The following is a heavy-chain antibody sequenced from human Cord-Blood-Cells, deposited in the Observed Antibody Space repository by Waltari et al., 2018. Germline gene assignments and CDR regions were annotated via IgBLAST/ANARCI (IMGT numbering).Heavy chain of an antibody. V-gene: IGHV3-21*01. D-gene: IGHD6-13*01. CDR3: ARDVIAAAGTDY. CDR1: GSTVSCYG. CDR2: ISSSSSYI. Sequence: EVQLVESGGGLVKPGGSKRLSCAASGSTVSCYGMHWVGQAPGKGLEGVSSISSSSSYIYYADSVKGRFTISRDNAKNSLYLQMNSLRAEDTAVYYCARDVIAAAGTDYWGQGTLVTVSS. J-gene: IGHJ4*02.